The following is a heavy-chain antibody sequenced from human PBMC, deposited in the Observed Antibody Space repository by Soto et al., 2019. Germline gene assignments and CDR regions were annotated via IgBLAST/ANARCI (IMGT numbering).Heavy chain of an antibody. V-gene: IGHV3-7*03. CDR2: IKQDGSEK. CDR1: GFTFSSYW. Sequence: GGSLRLSCAASGFTFSSYWMSWVRQAPGKGLEWVANIKQDGSEKYYVDSVKGRFTISRDNAKNSLYLQMSSLRSEDTAVYYCARLYAPGHSSSWYDWFDPWGQGTLVTVSS. D-gene: IGHD6-13*01. J-gene: IGHJ5*02. CDR3: ARLYAPGHSSSWYDWFDP.